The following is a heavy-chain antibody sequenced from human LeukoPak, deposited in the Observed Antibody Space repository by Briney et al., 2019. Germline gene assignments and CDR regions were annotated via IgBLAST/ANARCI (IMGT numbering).Heavy chain of an antibody. V-gene: IGHV3-53*01. J-gene: IGHJ4*02. Sequence: GGSLRLSCAASGFTVSSNYMSWVRQAPGKGLEWVSVIYSGGSTYYADSVKGRFTISRDNSKNTLYLQMNSLRAEDTAVYYCARVSWDGYHLDYWGQGTLVTVSS. D-gene: IGHD5-24*01. CDR2: IYSGGST. CDR3: ARVSWDGYHLDY. CDR1: GFTVSSNY.